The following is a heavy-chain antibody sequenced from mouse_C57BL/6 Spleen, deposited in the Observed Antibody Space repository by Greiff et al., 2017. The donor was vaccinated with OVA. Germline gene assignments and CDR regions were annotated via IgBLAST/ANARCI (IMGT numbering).Heavy chain of an antibody. CDR3: TTLLRAYWYFDV. V-gene: IGHV1-15*01. J-gene: IGHJ1*03. D-gene: IGHD1-2*01. CDR2: IDPETGGT. Sequence: ESGAELVRPGASVTLSCKASGYTFTDYEMHWVKQTPVHGLEWIGAIDPETGGTAYNQKFKGKAILTADKSSSTAYMELRSLTSEDSAVYYCTTLLRAYWYFDVWGTGTTVTVSS. CDR1: GYTFTDYE.